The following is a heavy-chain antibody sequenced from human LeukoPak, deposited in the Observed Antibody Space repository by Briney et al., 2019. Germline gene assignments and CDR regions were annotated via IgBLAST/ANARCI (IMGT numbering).Heavy chain of an antibody. J-gene: IGHJ4*02. Sequence: GASVKVSCKASGYTFTGYYMHWVRQAPGQGLEWMGRINPNSGGTNYAQKFQGRVTMTRDTSISTAYMELSRLRSDDTAVYYCARWLGYYDSSGYHVDYWGQGTLVTVSS. CDR1: GYTFTGYY. CDR2: INPNSGGT. V-gene: IGHV1-2*06. CDR3: ARWLGYYDSSGYHVDY. D-gene: IGHD3-22*01.